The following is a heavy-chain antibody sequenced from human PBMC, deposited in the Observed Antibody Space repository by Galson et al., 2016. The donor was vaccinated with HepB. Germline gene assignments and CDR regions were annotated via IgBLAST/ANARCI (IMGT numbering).Heavy chain of an antibody. Sequence: SVKVSCKASGSTFITCYIHWVRQAPGQGLEWMGVINAGGVSTIYAQKFQGRVTLTRGTPASIVYMELMSLRSDDTAIYYCARALGSNSDWYFDLWGRGTLVSVSS. CDR2: INAGGVST. D-gene: IGHD4-23*01. V-gene: IGHV1-46*01. CDR1: GSTFITCY. CDR3: ARALGSNSDWYFDL. J-gene: IGHJ2*01.